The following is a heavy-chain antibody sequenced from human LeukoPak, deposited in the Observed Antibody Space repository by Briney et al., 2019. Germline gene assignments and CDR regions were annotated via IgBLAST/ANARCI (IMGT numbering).Heavy chain of an antibody. J-gene: IGHJ5*02. Sequence: SETLSLTCTVSGGSITSYYWSWIRQSAGKGLEWIGRIYITGSTTYNPSLKSRVTMSLDTSKNQFSLKLSSVTAADTAVYYCARGLSYRAGWFDPWGQGTLVTVSS. CDR3: ARGLSYRAGWFDP. D-gene: IGHD2-2*01. CDR1: GGSITSYY. V-gene: IGHV4-4*07. CDR2: IYITGST.